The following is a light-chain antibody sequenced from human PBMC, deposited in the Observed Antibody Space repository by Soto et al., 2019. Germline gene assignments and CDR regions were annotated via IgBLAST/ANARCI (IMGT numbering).Light chain of an antibody. J-gene: IGKJ1*01. V-gene: IGKV2-24*01. CDR3: IQTAKFPRT. Sequence: DIVMTQTPLSSPVTLGQPASISCRSSQSLVDSAGNTHLSWLQQRSGQPPRLLINKISNRFSGVPDRFSGRGAGTDFTLKISRVEAEDVGLYFCIQTAKFPRTFGQGTKVEIK. CDR1: QSLVDSAGNTH. CDR2: KIS.